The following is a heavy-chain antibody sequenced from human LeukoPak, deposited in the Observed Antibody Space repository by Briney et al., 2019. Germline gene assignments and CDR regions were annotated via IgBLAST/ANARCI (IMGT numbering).Heavy chain of an antibody. CDR2: ISGSGGST. CDR3: AKSSYYDSSGYYCVGYYYGMDV. J-gene: IGHJ6*02. V-gene: IGHV3-23*01. Sequence: GGSLRLSCAASGFTFSSYAMSWVRQAPGKGLEWVSAISGSGGSTYYADSVKGRFTISRDNSKNTLYLQMNSLRAEDTAVYYCAKSSYYDSSGYYCVGYYYGMDVWGQGTTVTVSS. CDR1: GFTFSSYA. D-gene: IGHD3-22*01.